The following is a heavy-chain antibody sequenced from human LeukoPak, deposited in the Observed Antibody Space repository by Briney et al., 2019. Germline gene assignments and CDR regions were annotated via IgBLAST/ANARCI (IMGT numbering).Heavy chain of an antibody. CDR2: IYYSGST. Sequence: SETLSLTCTVSGGSISSYYWSWIRQPPGKGLEWIGYIYYSGSTNYNPSLKSRVTISVDTSKNQFSLKLSSVTAADTAVCYCARDYYDSSGYYYGDAFDIWGQGTMVTVSS. V-gene: IGHV4-59*01. J-gene: IGHJ3*02. D-gene: IGHD3-22*01. CDR3: ARDYYDSSGYYYGDAFDI. CDR1: GGSISSYY.